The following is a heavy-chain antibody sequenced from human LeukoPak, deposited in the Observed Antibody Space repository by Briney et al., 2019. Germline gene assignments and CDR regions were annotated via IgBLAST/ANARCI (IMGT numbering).Heavy chain of an antibody. CDR1: GYTFTSYA. D-gene: IGHD1-26*01. Sequence: GASVKVSCKASGYTFTSYAMNWVRQATGQGLEWMGWMNPNSGNTGYAQKFQGRVTLTRDTSISTAYLELSNLRADDTAIYYCARLGTTADYYYYYMDVWGKGTTVTVSS. CDR2: MNPNSGNT. J-gene: IGHJ6*03. CDR3: ARLGTTADYYYYYMDV. V-gene: IGHV1-8*03.